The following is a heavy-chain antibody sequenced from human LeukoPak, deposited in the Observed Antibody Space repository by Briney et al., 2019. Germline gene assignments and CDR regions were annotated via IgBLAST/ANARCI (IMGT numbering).Heavy chain of an antibody. V-gene: IGHV1-8*01. Sequence: ASVKVSCKASGYTFTSYDINWVRQATGQGLEWMGWMNPNSGNTGYAQKLQGRVTMTRNTSISTAYMELSGLTSEDTAVYYCARGRSSSSWSSPDVWGKGTTVTVSS. J-gene: IGHJ6*04. CDR3: ARGRSSSSWSSPDV. D-gene: IGHD6-13*01. CDR1: GYTFTSYD. CDR2: MNPNSGNT.